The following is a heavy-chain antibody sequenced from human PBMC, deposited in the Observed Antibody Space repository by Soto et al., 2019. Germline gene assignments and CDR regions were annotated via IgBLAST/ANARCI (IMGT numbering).Heavy chain of an antibody. CDR2: INKASIYI. D-gene: IGHD4-17*01. CDR3: ARRSVTTYHFFDY. V-gene: IGHV3-21*01. Sequence: GGSLRLSCAASGFTFNTYDMDWVRQAPGKGLEWVSSINKASIYIYYADSVRGRFNISRDNAKNSLYLQMNSLRVEDTAVYYCARRSVTTYHFFDYWGQGTLVTVSS. CDR1: GFTFNTYD. J-gene: IGHJ4*02.